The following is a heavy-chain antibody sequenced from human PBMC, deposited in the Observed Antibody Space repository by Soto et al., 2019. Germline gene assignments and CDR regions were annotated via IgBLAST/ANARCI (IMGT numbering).Heavy chain of an antibody. Sequence: QVQLVESGGGVVQPGRSLRLSCAASGFTFSSYGMHWVRQAPGKGLEWVAVIWYDGSNKHYADPVKGRFTISRDNSKNTLSLQMNSLRAEDTAIYHCARDIDWYSNSSGFDNWGQGTLVTVSS. CDR2: IWYDGSNK. J-gene: IGHJ4*02. V-gene: IGHV3-33*01. D-gene: IGHD1-26*01. CDR3: ARDIDWYSNSSGFDN. CDR1: GFTFSSYG.